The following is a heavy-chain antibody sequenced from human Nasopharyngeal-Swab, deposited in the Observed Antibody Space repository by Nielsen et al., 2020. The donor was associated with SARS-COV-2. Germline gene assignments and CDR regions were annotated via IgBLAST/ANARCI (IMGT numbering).Heavy chain of an antibody. CDR2: IIPIFGTA. Sequence: WVRQAPGQGLEWMGGIIPIFGTANYAQKFQGRDTITADKSTSTAYVELSSLRSEDTAVYYCARSLSPDCGGDCYYFDYWGQGTLVTVSS. CDR3: ARSLSPDCGGDCYYFDY. J-gene: IGHJ4*02. D-gene: IGHD2-21*01. V-gene: IGHV1-69*06.